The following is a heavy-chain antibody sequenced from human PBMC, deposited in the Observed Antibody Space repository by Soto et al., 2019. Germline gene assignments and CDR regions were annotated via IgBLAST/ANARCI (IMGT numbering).Heavy chain of an antibody. Sequence: QVQLVQSGAEVKKPGASVKISCKASGYTFTRYTMNWVRQAPGQRLEWMGWINPDNGNTKSSQKFQYRVIITRDTSASTAYMALSSLRSEDTAVYYCARGIATGQLDPWGQGTLVTVSS. CDR3: ARGIATGQLDP. V-gene: IGHV1-3*01. CDR2: INPDNGNT. CDR1: GYTFTRYT. J-gene: IGHJ5*02. D-gene: IGHD2-15*01.